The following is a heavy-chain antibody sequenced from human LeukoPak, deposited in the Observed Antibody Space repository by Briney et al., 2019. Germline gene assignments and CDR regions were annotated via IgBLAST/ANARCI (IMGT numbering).Heavy chain of an antibody. V-gene: IGHV3-9*01. CDR2: ISWNSGSI. D-gene: IGHD3-9*01. J-gene: IGHJ4*02. CDR1: GFTFDDYA. Sequence: GRSLRLSCAASGFTFDDYAMHWVRQAPGKGLEWVSGISWNSGSIGYADSVKGRFTISRDNAKNSLYLQMNSLRAEDTALYYCAKDKENPDWLFSFDYWGQGTLVTVSS. CDR3: AKDKENPDWLFSFDY.